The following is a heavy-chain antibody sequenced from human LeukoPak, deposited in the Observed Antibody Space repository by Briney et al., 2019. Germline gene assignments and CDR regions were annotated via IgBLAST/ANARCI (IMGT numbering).Heavy chain of an antibody. D-gene: IGHD6-19*01. V-gene: IGHV5-51*01. J-gene: IGHJ3*02. CDR1: GYIFTSYW. CDR3: AGRGITVSADTFAI. Sequence: GESLKISFKGSGYIFTSYWMGLARQMPGKGLEWMGIFYPGDSDIRYSPSFQGHVTISGSESITTAYMQWSRLKASDTAMYYCAGRGITVSADTFAIWGQGTMVTVSS. CDR2: FYPGDSDI.